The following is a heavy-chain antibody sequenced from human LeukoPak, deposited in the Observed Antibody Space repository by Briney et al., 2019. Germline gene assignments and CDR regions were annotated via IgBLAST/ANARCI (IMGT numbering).Heavy chain of an antibody. Sequence: PSETLSLTCTVSGGSISSYYWNWIRQPAGKGLEWIGRIHTSGSTNYNPSLKSRVTMSVDTSKNKFSLKLSSVTAADTAVYYCAKSNGYGLIDIWGQGTMVTVSS. CDR3: AKSNGYGLIDI. D-gene: IGHD3-22*01. J-gene: IGHJ3*02. CDR1: GGSISSYY. V-gene: IGHV4-4*07. CDR2: IHTSGST.